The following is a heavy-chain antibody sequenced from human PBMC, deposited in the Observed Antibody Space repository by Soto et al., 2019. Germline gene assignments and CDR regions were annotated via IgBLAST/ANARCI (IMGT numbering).Heavy chain of an antibody. CDR1: GFTFSTYW. CDR2: INSDASHT. J-gene: IGHJ5*02. Sequence: HPGGSLRLSCAASGFTFSTYWMHWIRQVPGKGLEWVSRINSDASHTYYADSVKGRFTTSRDNAKNSLYLQMNSLRAEDTALYYCAKGSDGSGWYSWFDPWGQGTLVTVSS. V-gene: IGHV3-74*01. D-gene: IGHD6-19*01. CDR3: AKGSDGSGWYSWFDP.